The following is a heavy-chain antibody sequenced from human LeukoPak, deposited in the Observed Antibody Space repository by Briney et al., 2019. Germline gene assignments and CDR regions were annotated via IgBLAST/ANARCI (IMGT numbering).Heavy chain of an antibody. D-gene: IGHD2-21*01. V-gene: IGHV4-34*01. J-gene: IGHJ4*02. Sequence: SETLSLTCAVYGGSFSGYYWSWIRQPPGKGLEWIGSIYYSGSTYYNPSLKSRVTISVDTSKNQFSLKLSSVTAADTAVYYCARHLSKGDYDDYWGQGTLVTVSS. CDR1: GGSFSGYY. CDR3: ARHLSKGDYDDY. CDR2: IYYSGST.